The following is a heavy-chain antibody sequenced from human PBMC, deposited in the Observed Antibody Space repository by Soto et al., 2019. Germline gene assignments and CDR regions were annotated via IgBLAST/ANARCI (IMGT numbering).Heavy chain of an antibody. CDR1: GYTFNKYG. CDR2: ISAFNDYT. V-gene: IGHV1-18*01. Sequence: ASVKVSCKASGYTFNKYGFNWVRQAPGQGLEWMGRISAFNDYTNLAQKFQGRITLTTDASTNTAYMKLQILRSDDTAMYYCARGRGVVIPAGTPDAFDVWGQGTMVTVSS. CDR3: ARGRGVVIPAGTPDAFDV. D-gene: IGHD6-13*01. J-gene: IGHJ3*01.